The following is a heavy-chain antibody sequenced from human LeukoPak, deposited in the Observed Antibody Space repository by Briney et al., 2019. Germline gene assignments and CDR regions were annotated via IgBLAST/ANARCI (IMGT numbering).Heavy chain of an antibody. CDR2: ISGNGDYT. CDR1: GFTFSSYA. V-gene: IGHV3-23*01. D-gene: IGHD6-13*01. CDR3: AKRGIAAAASFDY. Sequence: PGGSLRLSCAASGFTFSSYAMSWVRQAPGKGLEWVSTISGNGDYTYYADSVKGRSTISRDNSKNTLYLQMNSLRADDTAVYYCAKRGIAAAASFDYWGQGTLVSVSS. J-gene: IGHJ4*02.